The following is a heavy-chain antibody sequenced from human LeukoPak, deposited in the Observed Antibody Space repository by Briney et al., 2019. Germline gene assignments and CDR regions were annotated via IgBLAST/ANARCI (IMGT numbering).Heavy chain of an antibody. V-gene: IGHV1-2*02. CDR1: GYTFTDYY. Sequence: ASVKVSCKASGYTFTDYYMHWVRQAPGQGFEWMGWINPNDGDTNYAQKFQGRVTMARDTPISTAHMEVSRLRSDDTAVYYCARANFLYCSSTTCLFDYWGQGTLVTVSS. D-gene: IGHD2-2*01. CDR3: ARANFLYCSSTTCLFDY. J-gene: IGHJ4*02. CDR2: INPNDGDT.